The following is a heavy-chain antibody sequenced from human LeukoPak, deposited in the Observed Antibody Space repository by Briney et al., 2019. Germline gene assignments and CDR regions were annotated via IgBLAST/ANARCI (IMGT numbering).Heavy chain of an antibody. CDR2: IGPSGGSI. Sequence: GRSLRLSCAASGFTFSSYSMNWVRQAPGKGLEWVSSIGPSGGSIFYADSVKGRFSISRDNAKNSLYLQMNSLRADDTAVYYCARLAGSRYRWYLDLWGRGTLVPVSS. CDR1: GFTFSSYS. V-gene: IGHV3-21*04. J-gene: IGHJ2*01. D-gene: IGHD3-16*02. CDR3: ARLAGSRYRWYLDL.